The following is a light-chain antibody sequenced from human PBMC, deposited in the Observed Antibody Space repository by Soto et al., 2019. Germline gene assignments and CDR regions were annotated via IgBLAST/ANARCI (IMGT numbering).Light chain of an antibody. CDR3: QQYYSTLPT. CDR2: DAS. Sequence: DIQMTQSPSTLSASVGDRVTITCRASQSISSWLAWYQQKPGKAPKLLIYDASSLESGVPSRFSGSGSGTEFTLTISSLQAEDVAVYYCQQYYSTLPTFGQGTKVEIK. V-gene: IGKV1-5*01. CDR1: QSISSW. J-gene: IGKJ1*01.